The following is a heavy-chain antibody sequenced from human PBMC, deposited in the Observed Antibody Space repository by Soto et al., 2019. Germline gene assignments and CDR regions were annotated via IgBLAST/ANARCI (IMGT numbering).Heavy chain of an antibody. Sequence: QVQLVQSGAEVKKPGSSVKVSCKASGGTFSTYGINWVRQAPGQGLEWMGGIIPMFGTTNYAQKFQGRVTITADESTSTAYMELSSLRSEDTAVYYCARDLDPWYGGKSLSLDYWGQGTLVTVSS. CDR2: IIPMFGTT. CDR1: GGTFSTYG. J-gene: IGHJ4*02. V-gene: IGHV1-69*12. D-gene: IGHD2-15*01. CDR3: ARDLDPWYGGKSLSLDY.